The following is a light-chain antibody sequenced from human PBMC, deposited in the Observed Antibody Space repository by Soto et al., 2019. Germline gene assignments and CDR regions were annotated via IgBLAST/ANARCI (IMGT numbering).Light chain of an antibody. CDR2: RAS. CDR1: QSINSN. Sequence: IVMTQSPATLSVSLGERATLSCRASQSINSNLAWYQQKPGQAPRLLMFRASIRATGFPARFSGSGSGTEFNITITRVDTEDFAVYYWHYYADSPYTFGQGTRLEI. V-gene: IGKV3-15*01. CDR3: HYYADSPYT. J-gene: IGKJ2*01.